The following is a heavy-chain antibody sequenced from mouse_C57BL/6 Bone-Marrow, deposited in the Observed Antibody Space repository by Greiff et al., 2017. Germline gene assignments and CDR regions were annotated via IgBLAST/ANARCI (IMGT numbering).Heavy chain of an antibody. J-gene: IGHJ4*01. CDR3: ARDRVTGTGYAMDY. V-gene: IGHV5-4*01. CDR2: ISDGGSYT. Sequence: EVHLVESGGGLVKPGGSLKLSCAASGFTFSSYAMSWVRQTPEKRLEWVATISDGGSYTYYPDNVKGRFTISRDNAKNNLYLQMSHLKSEDTAMYYCARDRVTGTGYAMDYWGQGTSVTVSS. CDR1: GFTFSSYA. D-gene: IGHD4-1*01.